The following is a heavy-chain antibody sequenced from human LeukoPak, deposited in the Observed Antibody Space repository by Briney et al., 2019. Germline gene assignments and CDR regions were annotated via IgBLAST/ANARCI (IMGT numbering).Heavy chain of an antibody. V-gene: IGHV3-23*01. CDR2: ICGHGISI. D-gene: IGHD3-10*01. CDR3: AKEDSNYGSARYYYFDY. J-gene: IGHJ4*02. Sequence: GGSLRLSCEASGFTFSNYAMSWVRQAPGKGLEWVSGICGHGISIYYADSVKGRFTISRDNSKSTLYLVMNSLRAEDTAVYYCAKEDSNYGSARYYYFDYWGPGTLVTVSS. CDR1: GFTFSNYA.